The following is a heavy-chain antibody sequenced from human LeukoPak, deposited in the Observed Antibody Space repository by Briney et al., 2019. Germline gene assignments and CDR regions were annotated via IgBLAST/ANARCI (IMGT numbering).Heavy chain of an antibody. CDR3: ARGTVEMATISY. CDR2: ISSSSSYI. Sequence: PGGSLRLSCAASGFTFSSYSMNWVRQAPGEGLEWVSFISSSSSYIYYADSVKGRFTISRDNAKNSLYLQMNSLRAEDTAVYYCARGTVEMATISYWGQGTLVTVSS. CDR1: GFTFSSYS. J-gene: IGHJ4*02. D-gene: IGHD5-24*01. V-gene: IGHV3-21*01.